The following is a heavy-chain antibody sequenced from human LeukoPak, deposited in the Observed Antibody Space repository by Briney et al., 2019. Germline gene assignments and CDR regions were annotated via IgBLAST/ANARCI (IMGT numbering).Heavy chain of an antibody. CDR1: GCSFTSYW. J-gene: IGHJ4*02. CDR3: ARHVGYYGSGSEIDY. V-gene: IGHV5-51*01. Sequence: GESLKISCKGSGCSFTSYWIGWVRQMPGKGLEWMGIIYPGDSDTGYSPSFQGQVTISADKSISTAYLQWSSLKASDTAMYHCARHVGYYGSGSEIDYWGQGTLVTVSS. D-gene: IGHD3-10*01. CDR2: IYPGDSDT.